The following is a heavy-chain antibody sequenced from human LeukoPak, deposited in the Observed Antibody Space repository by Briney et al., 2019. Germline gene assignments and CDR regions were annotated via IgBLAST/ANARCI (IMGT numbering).Heavy chain of an antibody. D-gene: IGHD6-13*01. CDR3: ARAGRLGIAAARYYFDY. Sequence: SVNVSCKASGGTFSSYAISWVRQAPGQGLEWMGGIIPIFGTANYAQKFQGRVTITADESTSTAYMELSSLRSEDTAVYYCARAGRLGIAAARYYFDYWGQGTLVTVAS. CDR2: IIPIFGTA. V-gene: IGHV1-69*13. J-gene: IGHJ4*02. CDR1: GGTFSSYA.